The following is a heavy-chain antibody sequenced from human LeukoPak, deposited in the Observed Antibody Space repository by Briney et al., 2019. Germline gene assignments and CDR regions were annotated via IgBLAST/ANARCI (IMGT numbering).Heavy chain of an antibody. V-gene: IGHV4-59*08. CDR1: GDSISSYH. D-gene: IGHD2-15*01. Sequence: SETLSLTCTVSGDSISSYHWTWIRQPPGRGLEWIGYVYYSGSTNYNPSLKSRVSISLDTSNKQFSLKLTSVTAAHTAIYYCATYTRHCTGGTCYSIDYWGQGTLVSVSS. J-gene: IGHJ4*02. CDR3: ATYTRHCTGGTCYSIDY. CDR2: VYYSGST.